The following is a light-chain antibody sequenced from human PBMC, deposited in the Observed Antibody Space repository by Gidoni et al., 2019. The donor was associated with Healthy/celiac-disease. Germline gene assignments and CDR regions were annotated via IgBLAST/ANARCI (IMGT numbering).Light chain of an antibody. CDR2: GAS. V-gene: IGKV3-20*01. CDR3: QQYGSSPQGT. CDR1: QSATSSY. J-gene: IGKJ1*01. Sequence: EIVLTQSTATLSLSPGERATLACTASQSATSSYLAWYQQKPGQAPRLLIYGASSRATCIPDRFSGSGSGTDFTLTISRLEPEDFAVYYCQQYGSSPQGTFGQGTKVEIK.